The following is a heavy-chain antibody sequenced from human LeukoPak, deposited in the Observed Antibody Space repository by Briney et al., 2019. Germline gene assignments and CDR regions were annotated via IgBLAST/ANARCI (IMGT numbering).Heavy chain of an antibody. J-gene: IGHJ4*02. CDR1: GFTFSSYG. CDR3: AKDDYSNYGYFDY. D-gene: IGHD4-11*01. Sequence: PGGSLRLSCAASGFTFSSYGMHWVRQAPGKGLEWVAVISYDGSNKYYADSVKGRFTISRDNSKNTLYLQMNSLRAEDTAVYYCAKDDYSNYGYFDYWGQGTLVTVSP. V-gene: IGHV3-30*18. CDR2: ISYDGSNK.